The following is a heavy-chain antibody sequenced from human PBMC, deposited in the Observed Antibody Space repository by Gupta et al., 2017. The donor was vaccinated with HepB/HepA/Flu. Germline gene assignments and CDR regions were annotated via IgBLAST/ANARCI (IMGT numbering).Heavy chain of an antibody. CDR1: GWSFSGYY. CDR3: ARGCYDFWSGYCTTDY. J-gene: IGHJ4*02. D-gene: IGHD3-3*01. V-gene: IGHV4-34*01. CDR2: INHSGST. Sequence: QVQLQQWGAGLLKPSETLSLTCAVYGWSFSGYYWSWIRQPPGKGLEWIGEINHSGSTNYNPSLKSRVTISVDTSKNQFSLKLSSVTAADTAVYYCARGCYDFWSGYCTTDYWGQGTRVTVSS.